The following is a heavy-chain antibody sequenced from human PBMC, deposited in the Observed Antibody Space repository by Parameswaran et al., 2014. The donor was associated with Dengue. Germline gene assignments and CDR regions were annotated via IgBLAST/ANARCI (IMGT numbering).Heavy chain of an antibody. J-gene: IGHJ4*02. CDR2: IYSGGST. Sequence: VRQAPGKGLEWVSVIYSGGSTYYADSVKGRFTISRDNSKNTLYLQMNSLRAEDTAVYYCARSNRGRCSSTSCYLYYFDYWGQGTLVTVSS. D-gene: IGHD2-2*01. CDR3: ARSNRGRCSSTSCYLYYFDY. V-gene: IGHV3-53*01.